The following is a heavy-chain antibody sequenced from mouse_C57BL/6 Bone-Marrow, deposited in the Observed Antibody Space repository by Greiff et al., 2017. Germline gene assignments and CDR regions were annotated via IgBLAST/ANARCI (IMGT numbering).Heavy chain of an antibody. Sequence: VQLQQSVAELVRPGASVKLSCTASGFHIKNTYMHWVKQRPEQGLEWIGRIDPANGNTKYAPKFQGKATITADTSSNTAYLQLSSLTSEDTAIYYCARWRDWYFDVWGTGTTVTVSS. V-gene: IGHV14-3*01. CDR2: IDPANGNT. CDR1: GFHIKNTY. J-gene: IGHJ1*03. CDR3: ARWRDWYFDV.